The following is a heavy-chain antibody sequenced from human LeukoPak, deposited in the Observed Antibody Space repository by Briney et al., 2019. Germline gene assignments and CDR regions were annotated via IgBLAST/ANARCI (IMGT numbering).Heavy chain of an antibody. V-gene: IGHV5-51*01. J-gene: IGHJ4*02. CDR2: IYPGDSDT. CDR3: ARQRITMVRGVKQCYFDY. Sequence: GESLKTSCKGSGYSFTSYWIGWVRQMPGKGLEWMGIIYPGDSDTRYSPSFQGQVTISADKSISTAYLQWSSLKASDTAMYYCARQRITMVRGVKQCYFDYWGQGTLVTVSS. D-gene: IGHD3-10*01. CDR1: GYSFTSYW.